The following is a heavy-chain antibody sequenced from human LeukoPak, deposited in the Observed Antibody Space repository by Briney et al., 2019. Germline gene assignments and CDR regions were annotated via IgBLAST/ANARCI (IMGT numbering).Heavy chain of an antibody. V-gene: IGHV4-59*01. CDR3: ARGGVVVPAAIGSYYMDV. J-gene: IGHJ6*03. CDR1: GGSISSYY. Sequence: PSETLSLTCTVSGGSISSYYWSWIRQPPGKGLEWIGYIYYSGSTNYNPSLKSRVTISVDTSKKQFSMKLSSVTAADTAVYYCARGGVVVPAAIGSYYMDVWGKGTTVTVSS. D-gene: IGHD2-2*01. CDR2: IYYSGST.